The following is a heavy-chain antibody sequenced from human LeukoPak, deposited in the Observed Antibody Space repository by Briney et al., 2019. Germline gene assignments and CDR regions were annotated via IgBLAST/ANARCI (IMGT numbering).Heavy chain of an antibody. Sequence: GGSLRLSCAASGFTFSSYAMSWVREATGKGLEGVSAISGSGGSTYYADSVKGRFTISRDNSKNTLYLQMNSLRAEDMAVYYCANKPFVVGATKAKDFDYWGQGTLVTVSS. V-gene: IGHV3-23*01. CDR2: ISGSGGST. CDR3: ANKPFVVGATKAKDFDY. D-gene: IGHD1-26*01. CDR1: GFTFSSYA. J-gene: IGHJ4*02.